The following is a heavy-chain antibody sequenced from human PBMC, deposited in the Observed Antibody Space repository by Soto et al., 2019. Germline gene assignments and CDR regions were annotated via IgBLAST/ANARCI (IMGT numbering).Heavy chain of an antibody. V-gene: IGHV4-4*02. CDR3: ARLVYDTRLNYMYFDF. D-gene: IGHD2-8*01. Sequence: SETLSLTCAVSGVSISSGNWWTWVRQTPQRGLEYIGEIFHDGTANYYPSFERRVAISVDTSKNQFTLKLTSVTAADTAIYFCARLVYDTRLNYMYFDFWGQGALVTVSS. CDR1: GVSISSGNW. CDR2: IFHDGTA. J-gene: IGHJ4*02.